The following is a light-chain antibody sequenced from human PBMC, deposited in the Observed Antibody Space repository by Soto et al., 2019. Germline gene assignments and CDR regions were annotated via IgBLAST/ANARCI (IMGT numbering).Light chain of an antibody. CDR3: CSYAGSYTYV. CDR1: RNDVGGYTS. V-gene: IGLV2-11*01. Sequence: QSVLTQPRSVSGSPGQSVTISCTGTRNDVGGYTSVSWYQQHPGKTPKLIISAVNKRPSGVPDRFSGSKSGNTASLTISGLQAEDEADYFCCSYAGSYTYVFGSGTKVTVL. CDR2: AVN. J-gene: IGLJ1*01.